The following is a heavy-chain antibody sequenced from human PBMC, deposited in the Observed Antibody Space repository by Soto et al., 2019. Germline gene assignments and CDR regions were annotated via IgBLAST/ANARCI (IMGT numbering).Heavy chain of an antibody. J-gene: IGHJ4*02. V-gene: IGHV3-7*03. CDR2: TNQVGTKI. Sequence: RSRRPSGPASDSSVTSHWTSWVGQGPGKGWGWVATTNQVGTKINYIDSVKGRLTTSRNNPKNSPHLRLSSLRTEAPAVNFGARGAESLFFSLQVVFDHWGQGTLVTVSS. CDR1: DSSVTSHW. CDR3: ARGAESLFFSLQVVFDH. D-gene: IGHD3-3*01.